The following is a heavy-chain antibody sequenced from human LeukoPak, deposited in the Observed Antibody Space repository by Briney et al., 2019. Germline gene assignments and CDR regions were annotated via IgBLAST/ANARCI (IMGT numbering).Heavy chain of an antibody. CDR3: AGNDILTGYYNAEFDP. CDR1: GGTFSSYA. CDR2: IIPIFGTA. Sequence: VKVSCKASGGTFSSYAISWVRQAPGQGLEWMGGIIPIFGTANYAQKFQGRVTITADESTGTAYMELSSLRSEDTAVYYCAGNDILTGYYNAEFDPWGQGTLVTVSS. V-gene: IGHV1-69*13. D-gene: IGHD3-9*01. J-gene: IGHJ5*02.